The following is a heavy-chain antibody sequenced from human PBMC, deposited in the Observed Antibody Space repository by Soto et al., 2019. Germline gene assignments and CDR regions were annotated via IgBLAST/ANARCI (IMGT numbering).Heavy chain of an antibody. D-gene: IGHD5-18*01. Sequence: PGGSLRLSCAASGFSFSIYAMNWVRQAPGKGLEWVSGISGGGGSTYYADSVKGRFTISRDNSKNTLYLQMNSLRAEDTAVYYCARDRSWIQPQSDGMDVWGQGTTVTVSS. CDR3: ARDRSWIQPQSDGMDV. CDR2: ISGGGGST. CDR1: GFSFSIYA. V-gene: IGHV3-23*01. J-gene: IGHJ6*02.